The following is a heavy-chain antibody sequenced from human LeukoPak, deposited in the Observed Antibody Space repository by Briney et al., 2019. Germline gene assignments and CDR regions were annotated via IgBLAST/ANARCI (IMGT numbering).Heavy chain of an antibody. J-gene: IGHJ5*02. V-gene: IGHV1-46*01. Sequence: ASVKVSCKASGYTITNNYMHWVRQAPGQGLEWMGVINPSGTGTSYAQKFQGRITMSRDTSTSTVYMELSSLTSEDTAVYYCARDNSVGDIAWWFDPWGQGTLVTVSS. CDR3: ARDNSVGDIAWWFDP. CDR2: INPSGTGT. CDR1: GYTITNNY. D-gene: IGHD1-26*01.